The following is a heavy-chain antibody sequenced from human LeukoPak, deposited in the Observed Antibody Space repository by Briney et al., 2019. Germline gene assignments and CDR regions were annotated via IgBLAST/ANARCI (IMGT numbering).Heavy chain of an antibody. Sequence: PSETLSLTCTVSGGSISTYYWSWIRQPPGKGLEWIGYIYHNGSTNYNPSLKSRITISVDTSQNQFSLKLSSVTAADTAVYYCARDGYSGSDALWGQGTLVTVSS. V-gene: IGHV4-59*01. J-gene: IGHJ4*02. CDR3: ARDGYSGSDAL. D-gene: IGHD5-12*01. CDR1: GGSISTYY. CDR2: IYHNGST.